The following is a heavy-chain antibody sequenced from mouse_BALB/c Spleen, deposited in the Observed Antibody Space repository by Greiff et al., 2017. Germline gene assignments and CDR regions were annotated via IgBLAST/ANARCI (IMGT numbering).Heavy chain of an antibody. V-gene: IGHV6-6*02. CDR1: GFTFSNYW. D-gene: IGHD1-3*01. CDR2: IRLKSNNYAT. Sequence: EVQRVESGGGLVQPGGSMKLSCVASGFTFSNYWMNWVRQSPEKGLEWVAEIRLKSNNYATHYAESVKGRFTISRDDSKSSVYLQMNNLRAEDTGIYYCTRSGYYWYFDVWGAGTTVTVSS. CDR3: TRSGYYWYFDV. J-gene: IGHJ1*01.